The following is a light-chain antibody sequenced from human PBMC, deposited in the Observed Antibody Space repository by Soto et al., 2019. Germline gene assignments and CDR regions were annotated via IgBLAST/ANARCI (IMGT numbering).Light chain of an antibody. J-gene: IGKJ5*01. CDR1: QSVSSD. CDR3: QQYNTWLLIR. CDR2: GAS. Sequence: KVVTQSPATLSVPPGETATLSCSASQSVSSDLAWYHQKPGQAPRLLIYGASTRATGIPARFSGSGSGTEFTLTISSLQSEDFAVYYCQQYNTWLLIRFGQGTRLAI. V-gene: IGKV3-15*01.